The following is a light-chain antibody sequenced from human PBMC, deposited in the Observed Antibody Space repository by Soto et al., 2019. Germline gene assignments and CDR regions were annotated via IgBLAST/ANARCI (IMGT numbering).Light chain of an antibody. CDR1: SSDVGGYNY. Sequence: QSALTQPASVSGSPGQSITISCTGTSSDVGGYNYVSWYQQHPGKAPKLMIYDVSNRPSGVSNRFSGSKSGNTASLTISGLQAEDEADYYCSSDTSFVVFGGGTQLTVL. V-gene: IGLV2-14*01. CDR3: SSDTSFVV. CDR2: DVS. J-gene: IGLJ2*01.